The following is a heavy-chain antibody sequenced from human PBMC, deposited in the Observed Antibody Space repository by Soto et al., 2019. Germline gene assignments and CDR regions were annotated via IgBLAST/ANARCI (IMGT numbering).Heavy chain of an antibody. CDR3: ARYDSSGYYWPYYYYGMDV. J-gene: IGHJ6*02. D-gene: IGHD3-22*01. V-gene: IGHV3-21*01. CDR1: GFTFSTYS. Sequence: EVQLAESGGGLVKPGGSLRLSCAASGFTFSTYSMNWVRQAPGKGLEWVSSISSSSSYIYYADSVKGRFTISRDNAKNSLYLQMNSLGAEDTAVYYCARYDSSGYYWPYYYYGMDVWGQGTTVTVSS. CDR2: ISSSSSYI.